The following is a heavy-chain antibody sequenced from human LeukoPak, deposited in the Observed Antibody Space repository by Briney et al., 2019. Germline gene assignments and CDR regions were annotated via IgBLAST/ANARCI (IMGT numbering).Heavy chain of an antibody. CDR1: GYTFTSYD. J-gene: IGHJ6*02. V-gene: IGHV1-8*01. D-gene: IGHD3-3*01. CDR2: MNPNSGNT. Sequence: GASVKVSCKASGYTFTSYDINWVRQATGQGVEWMGWMNPNSGNTGYAQKFQGRVTMSRKTSISTAYMELSSLRSEDTAVYYCATGRTVLRFLEWSDYYGMDVWGQGTTVTVSS. CDR3: ATGRTVLRFLEWSDYYGMDV.